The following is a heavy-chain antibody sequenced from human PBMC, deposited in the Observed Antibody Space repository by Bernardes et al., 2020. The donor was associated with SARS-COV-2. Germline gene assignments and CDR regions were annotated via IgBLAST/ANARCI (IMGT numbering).Heavy chain of an antibody. CDR3: ARGERDGLDY. CDR1: GGSIRGSF. CDR2: IYTGGSI. J-gene: IGHJ4*02. Sequence: SETLTLTCTVSGGSIRGSFWSWIRQPPGKGLAWIGYIYTGGSINYNPSLKSRVTMSADTSKNQFSLRLNSVTAADTAVYYCARGERDGLDYWGQGTLVTVSS. V-gene: IGHV4-59*01.